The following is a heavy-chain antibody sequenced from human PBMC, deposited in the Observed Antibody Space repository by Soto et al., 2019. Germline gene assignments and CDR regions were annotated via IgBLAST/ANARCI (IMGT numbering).Heavy chain of an antibody. CDR2: ISSGSNTI. D-gene: IGHD5-18*01. CDR3: ARVGYSSPFDY. V-gene: IGHV3-48*02. J-gene: IGHJ4*02. CDR1: GFTFSSYS. Sequence: GGSLRLSCAASGFTFSSYSMNWIRQAPGKGLEWVSYISSGSNTIYYADSVKGRFTISIDNAKNSLYLQTNSLRDEDTAVYYCARVGYSSPFDYWGQGTLVTVSS.